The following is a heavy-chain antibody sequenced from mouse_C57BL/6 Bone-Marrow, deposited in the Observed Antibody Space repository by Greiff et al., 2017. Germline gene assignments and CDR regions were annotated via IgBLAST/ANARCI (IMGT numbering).Heavy chain of an antibody. D-gene: IGHD1-2*01. CDR1: GFSFNTYA. V-gene: IGHV10-1*01. J-gene: IGHJ3*01. CDR2: IRSKSNNYAT. CDR3: VGYWFAY. Sequence: EVQRVESGGGLVQPKGSLKLSCAASGFSFNTYAMNWVRQAPGKGLKWVARIRSKSNNYATYYADSVKDRFTISRDDSESMLYLQMNNLKTEDTAMYYCVGYWFAYWGQGTLVTVSA.